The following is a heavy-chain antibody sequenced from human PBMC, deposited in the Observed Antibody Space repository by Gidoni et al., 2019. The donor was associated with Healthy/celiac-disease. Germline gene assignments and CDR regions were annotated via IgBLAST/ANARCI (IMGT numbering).Heavy chain of an antibody. CDR1: GFTFRSYS. V-gene: IGHV3-48*02. CDR2: ISSRSSTI. CDR3: ARCVVLGQQLGNDY. D-gene: IGHD6-13*01. J-gene: IGHJ4*02. Sequence: EVQLVESGRGLVQPGGSLRLSCAASGFTFRSYSMNWVRQAPGKGLEGVSYISSRSSTIYDADSVKGRFTISRDNAKNSLYLQMNSLRDEDTAVYYCARCVVLGQQLGNDYWGQGTLVTVSS.